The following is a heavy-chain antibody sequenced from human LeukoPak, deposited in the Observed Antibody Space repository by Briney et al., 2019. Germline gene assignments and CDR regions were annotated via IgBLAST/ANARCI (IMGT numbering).Heavy chain of an antibody. CDR2: IYYSGST. CDR3: ARVSPIPPGRSFDY. J-gene: IGHJ4*02. CDR1: GGSISSYY. Sequence: SETLSLTCTVSGGSISSYYWSWIRQPPGKGLEWIGYIYYSGSTNYNPSLKSRVTISVDTSKNQFSLKLSSVTAADTAVYYWARVSPIPPGRSFDYWGQGTLVTVSS. V-gene: IGHV4-59*01. D-gene: IGHD2-8*02.